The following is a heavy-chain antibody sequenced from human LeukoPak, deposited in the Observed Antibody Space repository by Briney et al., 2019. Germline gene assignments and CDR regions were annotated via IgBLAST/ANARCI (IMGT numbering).Heavy chain of an antibody. CDR1: VGTSSSYA. V-gene: IGHV1-69*13. CDR3: ASGKKYQLLFNWFDP. CDR2: IIPIFGTA. Sequence: SVKVSCKASVGTSSSYAISWVRQAPGQGHEWMGGIIPIFGTANSAQKFQGRVTITAADSTSTAYMELSSRRSEDTAVYYWASGKKYQLLFNWFDPGGQGTLVTVSS. D-gene: IGHD2-2*01. J-gene: IGHJ5*02.